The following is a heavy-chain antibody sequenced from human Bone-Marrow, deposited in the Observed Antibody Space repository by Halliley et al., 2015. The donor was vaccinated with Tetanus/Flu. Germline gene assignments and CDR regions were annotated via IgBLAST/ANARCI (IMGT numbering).Heavy chain of an antibody. J-gene: IGHJ4*02. CDR2: IIPMFPTA. CDR3: ATGRGYGSSFYFDS. CDR1: GGTFNNHA. V-gene: IGHV1-69*06. D-gene: IGHD6-6*01. Sequence: QLVQSGAEVKKPGSSVKVSCKASGGTFNNHAINWVRQAPGQGLEWMGGIIPMFPTASYAQNFQGRVTISADKSTRTVNMDLNSLRSGDTAVYYCATGRGYGSSFYFDSWGQGTLLTVSS.